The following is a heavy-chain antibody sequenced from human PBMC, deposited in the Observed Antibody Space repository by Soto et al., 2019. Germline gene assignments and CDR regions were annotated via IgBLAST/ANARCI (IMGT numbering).Heavy chain of an antibody. J-gene: IGHJ4*02. D-gene: IGHD2-15*01. CDR1: GFTFSSYA. CDR2: ISGSGGST. V-gene: IGHV3-23*01. CDR3: AKDPSPWWAEKDY. Sequence: EVQLLESGGGLVQPGGSLRLSCAASGFTFSSYAMSWVRQAPGKGLEWVSAISGSGGSTYYADSVKGRFTISTDNSKNTLYLQMNSLRAEDTAVYYCAKDPSPWWAEKDYWGQGTLVTVSS.